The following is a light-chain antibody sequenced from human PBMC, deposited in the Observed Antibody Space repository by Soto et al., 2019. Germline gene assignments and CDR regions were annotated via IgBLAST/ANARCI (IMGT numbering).Light chain of an antibody. J-gene: IGLJ2*01. CDR2: EVS. CDR3: SSYTSRTTRVV. Sequence: QSALTQPASVSGSPGQSITISCTGTSSDVGSYNYVSWYQQLPGTAPKLLIYEVSNRPSGVSYRVSGSKSGNTASLTISGLQAEEEADYCCSSYTSRTTRVVFGGGTKVTVL. CDR1: SSDVGSYNY. V-gene: IGLV2-14*01.